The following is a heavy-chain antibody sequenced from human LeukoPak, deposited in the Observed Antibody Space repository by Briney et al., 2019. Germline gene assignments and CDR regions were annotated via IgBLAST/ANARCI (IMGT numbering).Heavy chain of an antibody. Sequence: PSETLSLTCTVSGGSISSYYWSWIRQPAGKGLEWIGRIYTSGSTNYNPSLKSRVTMSVDTSKNQFSLKLSSVTAADTAVYYCARCQTVTTEVEYYYYYGMDVWGQGTTVTVSS. CDR2: IYTSGST. V-gene: IGHV4-4*07. J-gene: IGHJ6*02. CDR3: ARCQTVTTEVEYYYYYGMDV. D-gene: IGHD4-17*01. CDR1: GGSISSYY.